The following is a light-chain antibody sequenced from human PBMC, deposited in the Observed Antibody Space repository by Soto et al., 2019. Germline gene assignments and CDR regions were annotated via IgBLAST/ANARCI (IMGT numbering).Light chain of an antibody. CDR3: QNYNSAPLT. Sequence: DIQMTQSPSSLSASVGDRVTITCRASQGISNYLAWYQQKPVKVPKLLIYAASTLESGVPSRFSSTQSGTDFPLTIISLQPEDVATYYCQNYNSAPLTFGGGTKVEIK. V-gene: IGKV1-27*01. CDR1: QGISNY. CDR2: AAS. J-gene: IGKJ4*01.